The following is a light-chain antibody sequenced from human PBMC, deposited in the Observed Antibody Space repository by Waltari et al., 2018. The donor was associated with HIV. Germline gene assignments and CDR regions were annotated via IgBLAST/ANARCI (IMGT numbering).Light chain of an antibody. CDR3: QQYNDWPPLT. J-gene: IGKJ4*01. CDR2: GAS. CDR1: QSVTFN. Sequence: EIVLTQSPATLSVSRGERVTLSCRASQSVTFNLDWYQQRPGQAPRLLIYGASTRATGIPARFSGSGSGTEFTLTISSLQSEDFAIYYCQQYNDWPPLTFGGGTKVEIK. V-gene: IGKV3D-15*01.